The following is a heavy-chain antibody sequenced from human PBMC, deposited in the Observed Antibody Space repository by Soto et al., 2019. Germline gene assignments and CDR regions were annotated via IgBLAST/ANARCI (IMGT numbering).Heavy chain of an antibody. CDR2: INSDGSST. J-gene: IGHJ2*01. V-gene: IGHV3-74*01. CDR3: ARGGSLNWYFDL. CDR1: GFTFSSYW. Sequence: PGGSLRLSCAASGFTFSSYWMHWVRQAPGKGLVWVSRINSDGSSTSYADSVRGRFTISRDNAKNTLYLQMNSLRAEDTAVYYCARGGSLNWYFDLWGRGTLVTVSS. D-gene: IGHD1-26*01.